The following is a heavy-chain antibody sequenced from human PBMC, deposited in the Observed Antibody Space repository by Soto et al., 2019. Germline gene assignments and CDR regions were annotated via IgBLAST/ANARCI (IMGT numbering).Heavy chain of an antibody. CDR1: GFTFSSYG. CDR2: ISFDGSNK. D-gene: IGHD6-19*01. V-gene: IGHV3-30*03. J-gene: IGHJ5*02. CDR3: AEWLVLDA. Sequence: QPGGSLRLSCAASGFTFSSYGMHWVRQAPGKGLEWVAVISFDGSNKYYADSVKGRFTISRDNSKNTLYLQMNSLRPEDTAVYHCAEWLVLDAWGQGTLVTVSS.